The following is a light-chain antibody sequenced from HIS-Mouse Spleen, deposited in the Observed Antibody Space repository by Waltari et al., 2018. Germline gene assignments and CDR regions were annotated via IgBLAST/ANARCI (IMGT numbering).Light chain of an antibody. CDR2: EVS. Sequence: QSALTQPASVSGSPGQSITISCTGTSSDVGGYNYVSWYQQHPGKAPKLMIYEVSNRPSGVGNRFSGSKSGNTASLTISGLQAEDEADYYCGSYTSSSTYVFGTGTKVTVL. V-gene: IGLV2-14*01. CDR3: GSYTSSSTYV. J-gene: IGLJ1*01. CDR1: SSDVGGYNY.